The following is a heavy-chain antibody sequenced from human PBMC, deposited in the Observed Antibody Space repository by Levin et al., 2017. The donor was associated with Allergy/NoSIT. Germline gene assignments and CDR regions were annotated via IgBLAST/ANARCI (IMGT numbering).Heavy chain of an antibody. V-gene: IGHV5-51*01. Sequence: NPGGSLRLSCKGSGYSFTSYWIGWVRQMPGKGLEWMGIIYPGDSDTRYSPSFQGQVTISADKSISTAYLQWSSLKASDTAMYYCARMRYSWNEGVDYWGHGTLVTVSS. CDR3: ARMRYSWNEGVDY. CDR1: GYSFTSYW. CDR2: IYPGDSDT. D-gene: IGHD1-1*01. J-gene: IGHJ4*01.